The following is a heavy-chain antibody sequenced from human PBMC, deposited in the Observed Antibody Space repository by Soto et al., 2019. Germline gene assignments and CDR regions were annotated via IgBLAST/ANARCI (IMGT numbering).Heavy chain of an antibody. D-gene: IGHD4-17*01. CDR2: ISWNSGSI. CDR3: AKDSGAYGFYL. V-gene: IGHV3-9*01. J-gene: IGHJ2*01. Sequence: EVQLVESGGGLVQPGRSLRLSCAASGFTFDDYAMHWVRQAPGKGLEWVSGISWNSGSIGYADSVKGRFTISRDNAKNCLFLQMNSRRAEDTALYYCAKDSGAYGFYLWGRGTLVTVSS. CDR1: GFTFDDYA.